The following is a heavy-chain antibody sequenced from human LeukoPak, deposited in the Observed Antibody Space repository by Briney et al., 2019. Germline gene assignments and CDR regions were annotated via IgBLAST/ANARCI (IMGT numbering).Heavy chain of an antibody. J-gene: IGHJ4*02. V-gene: IGHV3-7*05. CDR1: EFTLTIYW. D-gene: IGHD3-10*01. CDR3: ARDIRGIFDY. Sequence: RRGCLRLSCAPSEFTLTIYWMSWVRPAPGEGRGWVAKITQDGSEKSYVDSVKGRFTISRDNAKNSLSLQMNSLRAEDTAEYYCARDIRGIFDYWGQGSLVTVSS. CDR2: ITQDGSEK.